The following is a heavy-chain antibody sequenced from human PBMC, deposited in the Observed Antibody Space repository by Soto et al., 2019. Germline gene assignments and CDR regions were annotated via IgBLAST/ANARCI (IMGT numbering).Heavy chain of an antibody. J-gene: IGHJ3*02. CDR1: GFTFSSYS. D-gene: IGHD2-2*01. Sequence: EVQVVESGGGLVKPGGSLRLSCAASGFTFSSYSMNWVRKAPWKGLEWVSSISSSSSYIYYADSVKGRFTISRDNAKNSLYLQMNSLRAEDTAVYYCARVGGGYQLLHAFDIWGQGTMVTVSS. V-gene: IGHV3-21*01. CDR2: ISSSSSYI. CDR3: ARVGGGYQLLHAFDI.